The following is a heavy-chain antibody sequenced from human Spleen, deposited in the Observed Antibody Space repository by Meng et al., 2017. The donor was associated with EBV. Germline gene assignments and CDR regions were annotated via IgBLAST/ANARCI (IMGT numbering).Heavy chain of an antibody. Sequence: QVQLVQSGAEVKKPGSSVKVSCKVSGGSFSSYTISWVRQAPGQGLEWMGGTIPLFGTPNYAQKFKGRVIITADKSTYTAYMELSSLTSEDTAVYYCSRDLNDGEEAYWGQGTLVTVSS. V-gene: IGHV1-69*06. CDR2: TIPLFGTP. J-gene: IGHJ4*02. CDR3: SRDLNDGEEAY. CDR1: GGSFSSYT. D-gene: IGHD1-1*01.